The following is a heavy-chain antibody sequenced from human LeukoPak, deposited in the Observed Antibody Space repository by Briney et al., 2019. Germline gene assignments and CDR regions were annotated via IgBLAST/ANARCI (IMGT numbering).Heavy chain of an antibody. Sequence: GGSLRLSCTASEFTFCDYVMSWVRQAPGKGLEWVGFIRSNTYGGATEYAASVKGRFTISRDDSKRIAYLQMNSLKTEDTAVYYCTRGDRQSRTSVYYFDYWGQGTLVTVSS. J-gene: IGHJ4*02. CDR3: TRGDRQSRTSVYYFDY. V-gene: IGHV3-49*04. CDR2: IRSNTYGGAT. D-gene: IGHD1-14*01. CDR1: EFTFCDYV.